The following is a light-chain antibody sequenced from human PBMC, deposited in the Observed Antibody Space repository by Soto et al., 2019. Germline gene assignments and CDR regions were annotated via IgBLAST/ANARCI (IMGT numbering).Light chain of an antibody. Sequence: QSALTQPASLSGSPGQSITISCTGTSSDVGGYNFVSWYQQHPDKAPKLMIYDVTNRPSGVSNRFSGSKSGNTASLTISGLQAEVEADYYCRSYTSISTYVFGAGTKVTVL. CDR2: DVT. CDR3: RSYTSISTYV. J-gene: IGLJ1*01. CDR1: SSDVGGYNF. V-gene: IGLV2-14*01.